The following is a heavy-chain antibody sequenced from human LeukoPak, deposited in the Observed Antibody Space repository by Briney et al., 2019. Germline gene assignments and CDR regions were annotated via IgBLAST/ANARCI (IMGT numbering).Heavy chain of an antibody. D-gene: IGHD4-11*01. CDR3: STSGETTTIFDY. CDR2: ISSNGGST. J-gene: IGHJ4*02. Sequence: GGSLRLSCVGSGFTFRSYGMHWVRQAPGKGLEYVSAISSNGGSTYYANSVKGRFTISRDNSKNTLYLQMGSLRAEDMAVYYCSTSGETTTIFDYWGQGILVTVSS. CDR1: GFTFRSYG. V-gene: IGHV3-64*01.